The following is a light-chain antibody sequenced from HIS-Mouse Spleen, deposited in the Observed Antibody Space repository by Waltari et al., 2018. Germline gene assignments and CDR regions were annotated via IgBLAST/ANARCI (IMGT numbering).Light chain of an antibody. CDR2: AAS. Sequence: DIQLTQSPSFLSASVGDRVTITCRASQGISSYLAWYQQKPGKAPNLLIYAASTLQSGVPSRFSGSGSGTEFTLTISSLQPEDFVTYYCQQLNSYPPTFGQGTKVEIK. V-gene: IGKV1-9*01. CDR1: QGISSY. J-gene: IGKJ1*01. CDR3: QQLNSYPPT.